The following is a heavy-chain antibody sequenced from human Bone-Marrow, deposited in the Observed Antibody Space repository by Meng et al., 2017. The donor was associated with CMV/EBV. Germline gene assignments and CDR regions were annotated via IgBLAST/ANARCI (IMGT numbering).Heavy chain of an antibody. CDR1: GFTFSTYG. CDR3: ARYLRASSTTCIDH. CDR2: ISPTSRYI. J-gene: IGHJ4*02. V-gene: IGHV3-21*01. D-gene: IGHD2-2*01. Sequence: GGSLRLSCSASGFTFSTYGMNWVRQAPGKGLEWVSSISPTSRYIFYADSVKGRFTISRDNAQKPLYLQMNSLRAEDTAVYYCARYLRASSTTCIDHWGQGTLVTVSS.